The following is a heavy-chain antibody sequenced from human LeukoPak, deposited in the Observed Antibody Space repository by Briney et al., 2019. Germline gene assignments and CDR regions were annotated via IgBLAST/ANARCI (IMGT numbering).Heavy chain of an antibody. V-gene: IGHV3-23*01. Sequence: SGGSLRLSCSASGFTFSNYVMNWVRQAPGKGLEWVSGISGSGLSTYYADSVKGRIIISRDNSKNTLSLQVNSLRAEDTAIYFCAKDYRGGNADAFDIWGLGTMVTVSS. D-gene: IGHD3-16*02. J-gene: IGHJ3*02. CDR2: ISGSGLST. CDR1: GFTFSNYV. CDR3: AKDYRGGNADAFDI.